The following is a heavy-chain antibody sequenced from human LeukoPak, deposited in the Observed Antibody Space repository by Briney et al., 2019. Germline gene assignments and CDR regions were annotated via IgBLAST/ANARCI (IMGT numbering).Heavy chain of an antibody. CDR2: ISAYNGNT. CDR1: GYTFTSYG. Sequence: ASVKVSCKASGYTFTSYGISWVRQAPGQGLEWMGWISAYNGNTNYAQKLQGRVTMTTDTSTSTAYMELRSLRSDDTAVYYCARDYYYDSSGYRGIFDYWGQGTLVTVSS. V-gene: IGHV1-18*01. CDR3: ARDYYYDSSGYRGIFDY. J-gene: IGHJ4*02. D-gene: IGHD3-22*01.